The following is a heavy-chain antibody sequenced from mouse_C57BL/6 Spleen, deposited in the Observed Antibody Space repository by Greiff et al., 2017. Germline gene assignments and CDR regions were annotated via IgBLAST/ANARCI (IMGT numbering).Heavy chain of an antibody. J-gene: IGHJ4*01. V-gene: IGHV1-80*01. D-gene: IGHD2-2*01. Sequence: VQLKESGAELVKPGASVKISCKASGYAFSSYWMNWVKQRPGKGLEWIGQIYPGDGDTNYNGKFKGKATLTADKSSSTAYMQLSSLTSEDSAVYFCARSGNYGYDGAMDYWGQGTSVTVSS. CDR2: IYPGDGDT. CDR3: ARSGNYGYDGAMDY. CDR1: GYAFSSYW.